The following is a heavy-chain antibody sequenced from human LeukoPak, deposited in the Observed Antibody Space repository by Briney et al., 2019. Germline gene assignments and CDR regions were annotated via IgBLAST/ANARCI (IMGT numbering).Heavy chain of an antibody. V-gene: IGHV4-34*01. CDR2: INHSGST. D-gene: IGHD2-2*01. J-gene: IGHJ4*02. CDR3: ARVPRGYCSSTSCRGDY. CDR1: GGSFSGYY. Sequence: PSETLSLTCAVYGGSFSGYYWSWIRQPPGKGPEWIGEINHSGSTNYNPSLKSRVTISVDTSKNHFSLKLSSVTAADTAVYYCARVPRGYCSSTSCRGDYWGQGTLVTVSS.